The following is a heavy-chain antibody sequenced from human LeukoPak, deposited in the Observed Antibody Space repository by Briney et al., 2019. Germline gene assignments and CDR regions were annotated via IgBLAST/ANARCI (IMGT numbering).Heavy chain of an antibody. V-gene: IGHV3-23*01. D-gene: IGHD2-8*02. CDR1: GFTFSSYA. CDR2: ISVSSGTT. CDR3: AKERLVSHTAGFHS. J-gene: IGHJ4*02. Sequence: GGSLRLSCAASGFTFSSYAMSWVRQAPGKGLEWVSVISVSSGTTYYADSVKGRFTISRDNSKSTLYLQMNSLRAEDTATYYCAKERLVSHTAGFHSWGQGTLVSVSS.